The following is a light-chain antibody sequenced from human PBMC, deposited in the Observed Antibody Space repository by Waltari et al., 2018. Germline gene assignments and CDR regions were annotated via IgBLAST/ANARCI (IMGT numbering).Light chain of an antibody. V-gene: IGKV1-39*01. CDR1: QRINSY. Sequence: DIQMTQSPSSLSASVGDRVTITCRASQRINSYLNWYQQKPGKAPNLLIYGASSLQSGVPSGFSGSGSGTEFTLTISSLQPEDSATYYCQQSYSSPYTFGQGTKLEIK. CDR2: GAS. CDR3: QQSYSSPYT. J-gene: IGKJ2*01.